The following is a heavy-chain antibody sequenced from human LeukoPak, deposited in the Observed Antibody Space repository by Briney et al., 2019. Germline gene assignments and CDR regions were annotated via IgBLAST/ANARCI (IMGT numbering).Heavy chain of an antibody. CDR3: ARHVSGSYDDY. CDR2: IYPGDSDI. Sequence: GESLQISCQGSGYSFTSYWIGWVRQMPGKGLEWMGIIYPGDSDIRYSPSFQGQVTISADKSISTAYLQWSSLKASDTAMYYCARHVSGSYDDYWGQGTLVTVSS. V-gene: IGHV5-51*01. D-gene: IGHD1-26*01. CDR1: GYSFTSYW. J-gene: IGHJ4*02.